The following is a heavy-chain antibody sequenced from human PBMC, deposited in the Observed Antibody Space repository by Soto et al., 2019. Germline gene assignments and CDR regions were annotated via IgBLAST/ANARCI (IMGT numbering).Heavy chain of an antibody. CDR3: ARWLDTAGY. D-gene: IGHD5-18*01. CDR1: GGSISSYY. Sequence: QVQLQESGPGLVKPSETLSLTCTVSGGSISSYYWSWIRQPPGKGLEWIGYIYYSGSTNYNPSLKSRVTISVDTSKNQFSLKLSSVTAADTAVYYCARWLDTAGYWGQGTLVTVSS. V-gene: IGHV4-59*01. J-gene: IGHJ4*02. CDR2: IYYSGST.